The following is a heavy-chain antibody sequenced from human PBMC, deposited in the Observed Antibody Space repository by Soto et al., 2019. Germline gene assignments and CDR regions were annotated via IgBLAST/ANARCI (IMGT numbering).Heavy chain of an antibody. J-gene: IGHJ4*02. V-gene: IGHV4-59*01. CDR1: GGSISSNY. CDR3: ARYRREAVAGYTLDN. CDR2: VYNSGST. Sequence: TLSLTCTVSGGSISSNYWTWIRQPPGKGLEWIGYVYNSGSTNYNPSLKSRVPISDDTSKSQFSPKVNSMTAADTAVYYCARYRREAVAGYTLDNWGQGILVTVSS. D-gene: IGHD6-13*01.